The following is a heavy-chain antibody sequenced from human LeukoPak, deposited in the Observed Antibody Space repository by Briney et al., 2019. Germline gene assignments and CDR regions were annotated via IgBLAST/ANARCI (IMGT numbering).Heavy chain of an antibody. CDR3: AKWGRTYDILTGYSY. Sequence: PGGSLRPSCVASGFTFSDYYMSWIRQAPGKGLEWVSYIGTSGSPIYYADSVKGRFTISRDNAKNSLYLQMNSLRAEDTAVYYCAKWGRTYDILTGYSYWGQGTLVTVSS. V-gene: IGHV3-11*01. CDR1: GFTFSDYY. CDR2: IGTSGSPI. J-gene: IGHJ4*02. D-gene: IGHD3-9*01.